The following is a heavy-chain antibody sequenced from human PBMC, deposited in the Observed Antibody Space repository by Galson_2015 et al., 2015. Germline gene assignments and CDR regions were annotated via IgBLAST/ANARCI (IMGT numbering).Heavy chain of an antibody. V-gene: IGHV3-33*01. D-gene: IGHD6-13*01. CDR1: GFTFSSYG. CDR3: ARDQGIGSPDAFDI. Sequence: SLRLSCAASGFTFSSYGMHWVRQAPGKGLEWVAVIWYDGSNKYYADSVKGRFTISRDNSKNTLYLQMNSLRAEDTAVYYCARDQGIGSPDAFDIWGQGTMVTVSS. CDR2: IWYDGSNK. J-gene: IGHJ3*02.